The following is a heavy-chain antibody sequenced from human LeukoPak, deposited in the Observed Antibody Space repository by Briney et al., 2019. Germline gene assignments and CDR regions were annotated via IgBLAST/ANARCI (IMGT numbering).Heavy chain of an antibody. CDR3: ARGPLAAAGDY. CDR1: GFTFSSYS. Sequence: GGSLRLSCAASGFTFSSYSMNWVRQAPGKRLEWVSSISSSSSYIYYADSVKGRFTISRDNAKNSLYLQMNSLRAEDTAVYYCARGPLAAAGDYWGQGTLVTVSS. CDR2: ISSSSSYI. V-gene: IGHV3-21*01. D-gene: IGHD6-13*01. J-gene: IGHJ4*02.